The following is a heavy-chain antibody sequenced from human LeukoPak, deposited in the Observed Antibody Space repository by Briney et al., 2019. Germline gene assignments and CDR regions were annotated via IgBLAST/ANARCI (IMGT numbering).Heavy chain of an antibody. Sequence: GGSLRLSCAASGFTFDDYGMSWVRHAPGKGLEWVPGINWNGDSTGYADSVKGRFIISRDNAKNSLSLQMSGLRAEDTALYYCAREVATVDYYYYMDVWGKGATVTVSS. V-gene: IGHV3-20*04. CDR1: GFTFDDYG. CDR2: INWNGDST. J-gene: IGHJ6*03. CDR3: AREVATVDYYYYMDV. D-gene: IGHD5-12*01.